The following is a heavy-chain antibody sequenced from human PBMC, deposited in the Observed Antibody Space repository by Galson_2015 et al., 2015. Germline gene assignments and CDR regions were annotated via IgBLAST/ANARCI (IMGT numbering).Heavy chain of an antibody. CDR3: SRYTPTTNFDY. Sequence: SLRLSCAASGFIFSNYGMNWVRQAPGKGLEWVTFINYDGSNKYYADSLKGRFTISRDNSKNTLYLQMSSLRVEDTAVYYCSRYTPTTNFDYWGQGTLVTVSS. CDR1: GFIFSNYG. D-gene: IGHD1-26*01. CDR2: INYDGSNK. J-gene: IGHJ4*02. V-gene: IGHV3-33*01.